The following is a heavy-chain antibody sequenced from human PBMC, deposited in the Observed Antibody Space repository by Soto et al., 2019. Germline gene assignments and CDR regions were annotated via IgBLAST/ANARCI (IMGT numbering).Heavy chain of an antibody. CDR3: GRDAVTKRDFYYYGMDV. CDR2: ISYSGST. J-gene: IGHJ6*02. V-gene: IGHV4-31*03. D-gene: IGHD4-4*01. Sequence: ASETLSLTCTVSGGSIRNSGYYWSWIRQLPGKGLEWIGFISYSGSTDYAPSLKSRVTMSVDTSKNQFCLNLSSVTAADTAVYYCGRDAVTKRDFYYYGMDVWGRGTTVTVSS. CDR1: GGSIRNSGYY.